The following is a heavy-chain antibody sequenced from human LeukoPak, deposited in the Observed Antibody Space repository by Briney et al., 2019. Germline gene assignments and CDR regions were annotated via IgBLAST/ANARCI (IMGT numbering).Heavy chain of an antibody. D-gene: IGHD2-2*01. Sequence: SETLSLTCAVSGYSISSGYYWGWIRQPPGKGLEWIGSIYHSGSTYYNPSLKSRVTISVDTSKNQFSLKLSSVTAADTAVHYCARRILGYCSSTSCLWFDPWGQGTLVTVSS. CDR1: GYSISSGYY. J-gene: IGHJ5*02. CDR3: ARRILGYCSSTSCLWFDP. V-gene: IGHV4-38-2*01. CDR2: IYHSGST.